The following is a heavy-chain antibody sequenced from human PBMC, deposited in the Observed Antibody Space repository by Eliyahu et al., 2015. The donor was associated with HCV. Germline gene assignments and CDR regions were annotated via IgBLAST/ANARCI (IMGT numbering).Heavy chain of an antibody. J-gene: IGHJ4*02. Sequence: EVQLVESGGGLVQPGGSLRLSCAASGFSFSDYYXXCXDWVPQAPGKGLEGVGRTRNKANSYATEYAASVKGRFTVSRDDSKNSLYLQMNSLKTEDTAVYFCARVGLGYCSGGSCYSGGYLDYWGQGTLVTVSS. CDR3: ARVGLGYCSGGSCYSGGYLDY. CDR1: GFSFSDYY. D-gene: IGHD2-15*01. CDR2: TRNKANSYAT. V-gene: IGHV3-72*01.